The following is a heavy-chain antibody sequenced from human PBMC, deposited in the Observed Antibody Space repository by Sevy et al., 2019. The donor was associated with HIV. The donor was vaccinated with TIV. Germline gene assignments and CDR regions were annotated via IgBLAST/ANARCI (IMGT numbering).Heavy chain of an antibody. CDR1: GFIFRDYG. Sequence: GGSLRLSCAASGFIFRDYGMHWVRQAPGKGLEWVTFITFDGRNKNYGDSVRGRFTISRDNAKNTLYVPMNSLRDEDTAVYYCAKESLVRGIKTEAFDIWGQGTMVTVSS. J-gene: IGHJ3*02. V-gene: IGHV3-30*02. CDR2: ITFDGRNK. D-gene: IGHD3-10*01. CDR3: AKESLVRGIKTEAFDI.